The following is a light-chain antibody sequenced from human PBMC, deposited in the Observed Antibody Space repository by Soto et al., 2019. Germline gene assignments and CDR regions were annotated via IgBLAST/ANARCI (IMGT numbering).Light chain of an antibody. J-gene: IGKJ2*01. V-gene: IGKV3-15*01. CDR1: QSVASN. CDR3: QQYHNWPPQYT. Sequence: EIVMTQSPASLSVSPGDGATLSCRASQSVASNVAWYQQKPGQGPRLLIHGASTRAAGVPARFSGSGSGTDFCLTISSLQSEDFAVYYCQQYHNWPPQYTFGQGTKLQIK. CDR2: GAS.